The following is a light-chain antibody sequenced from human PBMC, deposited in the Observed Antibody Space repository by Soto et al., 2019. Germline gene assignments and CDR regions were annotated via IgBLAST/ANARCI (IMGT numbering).Light chain of an antibody. V-gene: IGKV1-5*03. J-gene: IGKJ1*01. Sequence: DIQMTQSPSSLSASVGDRVTITCRASQGISSWLAWYQQKPGKAPKLLIYKASSLESGVPSRFSCSGSGTEFTLTISSLQPDDFATYYCQQYNNYWTFGQGTKVDIK. CDR3: QQYNNYWT. CDR2: KAS. CDR1: QGISSW.